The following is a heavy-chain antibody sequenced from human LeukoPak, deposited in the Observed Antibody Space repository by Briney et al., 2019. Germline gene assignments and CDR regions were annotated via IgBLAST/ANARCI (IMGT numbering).Heavy chain of an antibody. Sequence: GGSLRLSCAASGFTFSSYWMNWARQAPGKGLEWVASINHNGNVNYYVESVKGRFTMSRDNAKNSLYLQMSNLRAEDTAVYFCARGGGLDVWGQGATVTVSS. CDR3: ARGGGLDV. D-gene: IGHD3-16*01. V-gene: IGHV3-7*03. CDR2: INHNGNVN. J-gene: IGHJ6*02. CDR1: GFTFSSYW.